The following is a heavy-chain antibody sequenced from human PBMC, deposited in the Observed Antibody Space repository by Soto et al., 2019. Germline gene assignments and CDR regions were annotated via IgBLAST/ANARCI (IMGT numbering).Heavy chain of an antibody. CDR3: ARTPYYYDSSGLFDY. V-gene: IGHV1-69*13. J-gene: IGHJ4*02. Sequence: SVKVSCKASGGTFSSYAISWVRQAPGQGLEWMGGIIPIFGTANYAQKFQGRVTITADESTSTAYMELSSLRSEDTAVYYCARTPYYYDSSGLFDYWGQGTLVTVSS. CDR1: GGTFSSYA. CDR2: IIPIFGTA. D-gene: IGHD3-22*01.